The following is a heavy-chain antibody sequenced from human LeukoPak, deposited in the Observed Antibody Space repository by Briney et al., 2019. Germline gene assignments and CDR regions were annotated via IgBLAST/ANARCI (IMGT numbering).Heavy chain of an antibody. CDR3: ARRDSAIGWYFDL. Sequence: SETLSLTCTVSGGSISSYYWSWIRQPPGKGLEWIGYIYYSGSTNYNPSLKSRVTISVDTSKNQFSLKLSSVTAADTAVYYCARRDSAIGWYFDLWAVAPWSLSPQ. CDR2: IYYSGST. CDR1: GGSISSYY. V-gene: IGHV4-59*08. J-gene: IGHJ2*01. D-gene: IGHD3-16*01.